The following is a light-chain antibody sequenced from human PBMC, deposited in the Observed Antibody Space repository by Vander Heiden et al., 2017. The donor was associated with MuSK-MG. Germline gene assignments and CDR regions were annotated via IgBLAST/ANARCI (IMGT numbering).Light chain of an antibody. CDR2: CKK. CDR1: SRSSPY. V-gene: IGLV3-19*01. J-gene: IGLJ1*01. CDR3: NSRFGSGYHYV. Sequence: SSELTQDPAVSVALGQTVRSTCQGDSRSSPYASWYQQKPGQAPVLLIYCKKNRPPGIPARFSGSTSANTAAFTITRAQAEDEADYYCNSRFGSGYHYVFGTGTKVTVL.